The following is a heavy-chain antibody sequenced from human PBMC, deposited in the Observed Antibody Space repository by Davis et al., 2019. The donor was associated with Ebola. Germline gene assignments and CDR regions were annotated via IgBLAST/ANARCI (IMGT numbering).Heavy chain of an antibody. CDR1: GFTFSSYG. V-gene: IGHV3-30*03. J-gene: IGHJ3*02. Sequence: GESLKISCAASGFTFSSYGMHWVRQAPGKGLEWVAVISYDGSNKYYADSVKGRFTISRDNSKNTLYLQMNSLRAEDTAVYYCARQYIRSRSSGAFDIWGQGTMVTVSS. CDR3: ARQYIRSRSSGAFDI. CDR2: ISYDGSNK. D-gene: IGHD1-1*01.